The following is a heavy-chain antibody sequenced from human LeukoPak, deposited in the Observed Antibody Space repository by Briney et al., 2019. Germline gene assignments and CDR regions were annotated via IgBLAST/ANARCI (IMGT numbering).Heavy chain of an antibody. J-gene: IGHJ4*02. CDR1: GFTFSTYD. D-gene: IGHD1-26*01. V-gene: IGHV3-30*02. CDR3: AKRGGSFIGYFDY. Sequence: GGSLRLSCAASGFTFSTYDMHWVRQAPGKGLEWVAFIRYDGSDKYYADSVKGRFTISRDNSKNTLYLQMNSLRAEDTAEFYCAKRGGSFIGYFDYWGQGTLVTVSS. CDR2: IRYDGSDK.